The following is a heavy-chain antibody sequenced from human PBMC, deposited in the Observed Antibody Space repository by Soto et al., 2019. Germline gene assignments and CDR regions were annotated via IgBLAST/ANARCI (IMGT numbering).Heavy chain of an antibody. CDR1: GDSVSSYSAA. Sequence: SQTLSLTCSISGDSVSSYSAAWNWIRQSPSGGLEWLGRTYYRSRFFSDYAESVKSRIIINPDTSKNQFSLQLKSVTPEDTAVYYCVRDRYSSSGWFDPWGQGTPVTVSS. D-gene: IGHD3-10*01. V-gene: IGHV6-1*01. CDR2: TYYRSRFFS. CDR3: VRDRYSSSGWFDP. J-gene: IGHJ5*02.